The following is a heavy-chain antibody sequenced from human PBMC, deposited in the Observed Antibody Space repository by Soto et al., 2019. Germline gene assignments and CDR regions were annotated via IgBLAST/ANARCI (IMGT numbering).Heavy chain of an antibody. CDR3: ASTRIAASPSYYYGMDV. Sequence: GDSLKISCKGSGYSFTSYWISWVRQMPGKGLEWMGRIDPSDSYTNYSPSFQGHVTISADKSISTAYLQWSSLKASDTAMYYCASTRIAASPSYYYGMDVWGQGTTVTVSS. CDR1: GYSFTSYW. J-gene: IGHJ6*02. D-gene: IGHD6-6*01. CDR2: IDPSDSYT. V-gene: IGHV5-10-1*01.